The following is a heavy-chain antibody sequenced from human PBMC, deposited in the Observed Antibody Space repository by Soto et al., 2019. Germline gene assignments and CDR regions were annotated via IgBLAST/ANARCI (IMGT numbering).Heavy chain of an antibody. V-gene: IGHV4-61*01. CDR2: IYYSANT. Sequence: SETLSLTCTVSGASVTSNSYYWSWIRQPPGKGLEWIGYIYYSANTNYNPSLKSRVTMSVDTSKNQFSLKLSSVTAADTAVYYCARSEDYYDSSGYYPNWFDPWGQGTLVTVSS. J-gene: IGHJ5*02. CDR3: ARSEDYYDSSGYYPNWFDP. D-gene: IGHD3-22*01. CDR1: GASVTSNSYY.